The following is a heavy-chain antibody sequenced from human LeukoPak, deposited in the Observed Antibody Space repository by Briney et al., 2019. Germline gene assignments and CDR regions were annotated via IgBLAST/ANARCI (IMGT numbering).Heavy chain of an antibody. CDR1: GFTFSSYG. CDR3: AKGRNYDFWSGYHRGSYYYYGMDV. V-gene: IGHV3-30*18. CDR2: ISYDGSNK. D-gene: IGHD3-3*01. Sequence: PGGSLRLSCAASGFTFSSYGMHWVRQAPGKGLEWVAVISYDGSNKYYADSVKGRFTISRDNSKNTLYLQMNSLRAEDTAVYYCAKGRNYDFWSGYHRGSYYYYGMDVWGQGTTVTVSS. J-gene: IGHJ6*02.